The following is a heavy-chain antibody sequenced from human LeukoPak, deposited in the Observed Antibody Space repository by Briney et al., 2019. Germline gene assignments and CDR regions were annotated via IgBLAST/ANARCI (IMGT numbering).Heavy chain of an antibody. CDR2: VNPNSGDT. J-gene: IGHJ5*01. Sequence: ASVKVSCKASRYTFTGYYLHWVRQAPGQGLEWMGYVNPNSGDTNYAQKFQGSVTMTRDTSISTVYMELSRLRSDDTAVYYCARASGSYWWFDSWGQGTLVTVSS. V-gene: IGHV1-2*02. CDR3: ARASGSYWWFDS. CDR1: RYTFTGYY. D-gene: IGHD1-26*01.